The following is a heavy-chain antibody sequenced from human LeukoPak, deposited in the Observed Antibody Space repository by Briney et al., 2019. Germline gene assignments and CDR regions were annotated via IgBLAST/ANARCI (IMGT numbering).Heavy chain of an antibody. CDR2: INPSGGST. J-gene: IGHJ3*02. CDR3: AILGPHYTIAAAAPDHDAFDI. D-gene: IGHD6-13*01. Sequence: VASVKVSCKASGYTFTSYYMHWVRQAPGQGLEWMGIINPSGGSTSYAQKFQGRVTMTRDMSTSTVYMELSSLRSEDTAVYYCAILGPHYTIAAAAPDHDAFDIWGQGTMVTVSS. V-gene: IGHV1-46*01. CDR1: GYTFTSYY.